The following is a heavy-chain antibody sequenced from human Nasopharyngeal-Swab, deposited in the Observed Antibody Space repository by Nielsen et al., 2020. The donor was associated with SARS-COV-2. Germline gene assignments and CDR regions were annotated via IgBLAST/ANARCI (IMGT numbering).Heavy chain of an antibody. D-gene: IGHD6-6*01. J-gene: IGHJ4*02. CDR1: GFTFSNAW. CDR3: AKDSLEYSSSSTDY. CDR2: IKSKTDGGTT. V-gene: IGHV3-15*01. Sequence: GESLKISCVASGFTFSNAWMSWVRQAPGKGLEWVGRIKSKTDGGTTDYAAPVKGRFTISRDDSKNTLYLQMNSLRAEDTAVYYCAKDSLEYSSSSTDYWGQGTLVTVSS.